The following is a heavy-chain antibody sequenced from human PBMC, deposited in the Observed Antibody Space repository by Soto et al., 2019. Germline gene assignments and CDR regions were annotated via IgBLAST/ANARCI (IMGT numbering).Heavy chain of an antibody. J-gene: IGHJ4*02. CDR1: GFTFSIYE. D-gene: IGHD3-3*01. CDR2: ISSSGSTI. CDR3: ARDSPKRYYDFWSGSRYFDY. V-gene: IGHV3-48*03. Sequence: WGSLIISCASSGFTFSIYEMNWVRQAPGKGLDLVSYISSSGSTIYYADSVKGRFTISRDNAKNSLYLQMNSLRAEDTAVYYCARDSPKRYYDFWSGSRYFDYWGQGTLVTVSS.